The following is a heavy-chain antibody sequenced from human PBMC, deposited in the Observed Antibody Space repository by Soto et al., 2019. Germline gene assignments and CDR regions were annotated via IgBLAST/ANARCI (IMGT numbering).Heavy chain of an antibody. CDR1: GGTFSSYA. J-gene: IGHJ3*02. CDR2: IIPIFGTA. V-gene: IGHV1-69*12. D-gene: IGHD3-9*01. CDR3: GRWHDILTGCYEGALDI. Sequence: QVQLVQSGAEVKKPGSSVKVSCKASGGTFSSYAISWVRQAPGQGLEWMGGIIPIFGTANYAQKFQGRVTIPADEATGKASRELSSLRAEDTAVYYCGRWHDILTGCYEGALDIWGQGTMVTVSS.